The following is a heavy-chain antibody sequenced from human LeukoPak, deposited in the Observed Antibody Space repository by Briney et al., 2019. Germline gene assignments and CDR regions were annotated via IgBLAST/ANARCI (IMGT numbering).Heavy chain of an antibody. J-gene: IGHJ6*02. CDR2: IIPIFGTA. CDR3: ARSRSYSNYYDGMDV. D-gene: IGHD4-11*01. V-gene: IGHV1-69*01. Sequence: GASVKVSCKASGGTFSSYAISWVRQAPGQGLEWMGGIIPIFGTANYAQKFQGRVTITADESTSTAYMELSSLRSEDTAVYYCARSRSYSNYYDGMDVWGQGTTVTVSS. CDR1: GGTFSSYA.